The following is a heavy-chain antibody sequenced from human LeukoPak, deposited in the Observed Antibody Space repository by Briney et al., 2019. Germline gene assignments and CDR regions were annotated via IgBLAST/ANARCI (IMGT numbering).Heavy chain of an antibody. D-gene: IGHD5-18*01. Sequence: PSETLSLTCTVSGYSISSGYYWGWIRQPPGKGLEWIGSIYHSGSTYYNPSLKSRVTISVDTSKNQFSLKLSSVTAADTAVYYCARQRLVDTAMVEIIDYWGQGTLVTVSS. CDR3: ARQRLVDTAMVEIIDY. V-gene: IGHV4-38-2*02. CDR2: IYHSGST. CDR1: GYSISSGYY. J-gene: IGHJ4*02.